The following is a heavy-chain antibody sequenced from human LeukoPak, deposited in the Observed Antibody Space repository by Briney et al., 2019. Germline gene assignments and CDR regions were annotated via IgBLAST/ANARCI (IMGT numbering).Heavy chain of an antibody. J-gene: IGHJ4*02. CDR1: GYSISSSNW. CDR2: IYYSGST. CDR3: ARQPYGSGSSLPR. D-gene: IGHD3-10*01. V-gene: IGHV4-39*01. Sequence: SDTLSLTCAVSGYSISSSNWWGWIRQPPGKGLEWIGSIYYSGSTYYNPSLQSRVTISVDTSKTQFSLKLTSVTAADTAVYYCARQPYGSGSSLPRWGQGTLVTVSS.